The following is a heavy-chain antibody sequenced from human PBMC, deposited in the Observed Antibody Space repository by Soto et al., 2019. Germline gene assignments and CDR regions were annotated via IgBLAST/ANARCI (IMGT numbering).Heavy chain of an antibody. CDR2: IIPIFGTA. J-gene: IGHJ5*02. CDR1: GGTFSSYA. CDR3: ASPKFRFWQQLDP. Sequence: SVKVSCKTSGGTFSSYAISWVRQAPGQGLEWMGGIIPIFGTANYAQKFQGRVTITADESTSTAYMELSSLRSEDTAVYYCASPKFRFWQQLDPWGQGTLVNVSS. V-gene: IGHV1-69*13. D-gene: IGHD3-3*01.